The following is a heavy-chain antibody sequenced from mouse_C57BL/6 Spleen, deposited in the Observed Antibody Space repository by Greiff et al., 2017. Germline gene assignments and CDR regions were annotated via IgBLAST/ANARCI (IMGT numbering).Heavy chain of an antibody. CDR2: IWTGGGT. V-gene: IGHV2-9-1*01. CDR1: GFSLTSYA. D-gene: IGHD1-1*01. J-gene: IGHJ2*01. CDR3: ARNRYGSSFHVDY. Sequence: QVQLKESGPGLVAPSQSLSITCTVSGFSLTSYAISWVRQTPGKGLEWLGVIWTGGGTNYNSALKSRLSISKDNSKSQVFVKMNSLQTDDTARYYCARNRYGSSFHVDYWGQGTTLTVSS.